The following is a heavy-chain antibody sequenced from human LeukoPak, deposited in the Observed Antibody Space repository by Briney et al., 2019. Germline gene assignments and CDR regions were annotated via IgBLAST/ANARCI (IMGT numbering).Heavy chain of an antibody. CDR1: GFTFSSYA. D-gene: IGHD2-2*01. V-gene: IGHV3-23*01. CDR3: ARGYCSSTSCYAFDY. Sequence: TGGSLRLSCAASGFTFSSYAMSWVRQAPGKGLEWVSAISGSGGSTYYADSVKGRFTISRDNSKNTLYLQMNSLRAEDTAVYYCARGYCSSTSCYAFDYWVQGTLVTVSS. CDR2: ISGSGGST. J-gene: IGHJ4*02.